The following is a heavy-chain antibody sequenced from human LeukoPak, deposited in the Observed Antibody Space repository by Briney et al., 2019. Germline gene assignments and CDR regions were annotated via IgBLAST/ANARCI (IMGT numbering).Heavy chain of an antibody. CDR2: IKQDGSEK. D-gene: IGHD3-22*01. CDR1: GFTFNSYW. V-gene: IGHV3-7*01. Sequence: GGSLRLSCAASGFTFNSYWMNWVRQAPGKGLEWVANIKQDGSEKYYVDSVKGRFTISRDNAKNSLYLQMNSLRAEDTAVYYCARDLIYYDSSGSDYWGQGTLVTVSS. CDR3: ARDLIYYDSSGSDY. J-gene: IGHJ4*02.